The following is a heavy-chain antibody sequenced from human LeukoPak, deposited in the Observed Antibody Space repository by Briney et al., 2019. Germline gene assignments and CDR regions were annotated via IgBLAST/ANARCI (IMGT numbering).Heavy chain of an antibody. J-gene: IGHJ4*02. CDR2: INHSGST. D-gene: IGHD6-19*01. Sequence: SETLSLTCAVYGGSFSGYYWSWIRQPPGKGLEWIGEINHSGSTNYNPSLKSRVTISVDTSKNQFSLKLSSVTAADTAVYYCARSRGWSPIDYWGQGTPVTVSS. CDR1: GGSFSGYY. V-gene: IGHV4-34*01. CDR3: ARSRGWSPIDY.